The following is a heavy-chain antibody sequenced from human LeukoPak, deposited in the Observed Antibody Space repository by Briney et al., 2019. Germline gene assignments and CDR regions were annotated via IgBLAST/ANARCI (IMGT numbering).Heavy chain of an antibody. CDR1: GGSISSYY. Sequence: SEALSLTCTVSGGSISSYYWSWIRQPPGKGLEWIAYIYYSGSTNYNPSLKSRVTISVDTSKNQFSLKLSSVTAADTAVYYCARYVWGSYPTFEDYWGQGTLVTVSS. D-gene: IGHD3-16*02. CDR2: IYYSGST. CDR3: ARYVWGSYPTFEDY. V-gene: IGHV4-59*01. J-gene: IGHJ4*02.